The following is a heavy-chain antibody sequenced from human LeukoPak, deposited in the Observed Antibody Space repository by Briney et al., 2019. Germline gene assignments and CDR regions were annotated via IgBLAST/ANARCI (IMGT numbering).Heavy chain of an antibody. J-gene: IGHJ5*02. CDR3: ARGLQMSYDFWSGYYSIKWFDH. CDR2: IYYSGST. D-gene: IGHD3-3*01. Sequence: SETVSLPCTVSGGSISSYYWSWIRQPPGKGLEWIGYIYYSGSTNYNPSLKSRVTISVDTSKNQFSLKLSSVTAADTAVYYCARGLQMSYDFWSGYYSIKWFDHWGQGTQVTVSS. V-gene: IGHV4-59*01. CDR1: GGSISSYY.